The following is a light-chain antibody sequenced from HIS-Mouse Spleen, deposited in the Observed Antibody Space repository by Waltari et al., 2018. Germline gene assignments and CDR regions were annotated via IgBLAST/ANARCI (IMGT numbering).Light chain of an antibody. CDR1: SSAGRSYNL. CDR3: CSYAGSSTWV. CDR2: EGS. V-gene: IGLV2-23*01. J-gene: IGLJ3*02. Sequence: QSALTQPATVSRSPGQSITISCTVTSSAGRSYNLVPWYQQHPGKAPKLMIYEGSKRPSGVSNRFSGSKSGNTASLTISGLQAEDEADYYCCSYAGSSTWVFGGGTKLTVL.